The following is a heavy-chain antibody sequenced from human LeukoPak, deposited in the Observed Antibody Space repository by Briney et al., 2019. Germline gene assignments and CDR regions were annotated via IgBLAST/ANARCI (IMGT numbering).Heavy chain of an antibody. CDR2: IDPYTGNT. V-gene: IGHV1-2*02. CDR3: AREYSASEH. D-gene: IGHD5-12*01. Sequence: ASVKVSCKASGYNFVGYYLHWVRQAPGQGLEWMAWIDPYTGNTHYAQKFQGRITVTRDTSLSTTYMELNWLTSDNTALYYCAREYSASEHWGQGTLVTVSS. J-gene: IGHJ1*01. CDR1: GYNFVGYY.